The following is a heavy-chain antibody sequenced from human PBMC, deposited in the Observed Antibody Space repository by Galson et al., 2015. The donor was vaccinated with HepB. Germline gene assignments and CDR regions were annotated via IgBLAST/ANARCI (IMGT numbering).Heavy chain of an antibody. D-gene: IGHD2-2*01. CDR3: ASPSIGYQLLLFGLGY. CDR2: ISYDDEANK. V-gene: IGHV3-30-3*01. CDR1: GFTFSHYA. J-gene: IGHJ4*02. Sequence: SLRLSCAASGFTFSHYAIHWVRQAPGKGLEWVAVISYDDEANKYYADSVKGRFTISRDNSKNTLYLQMNSLRAEDTAVYYCASPSIGYQLLLFGLGYWGQGTLVTVSS.